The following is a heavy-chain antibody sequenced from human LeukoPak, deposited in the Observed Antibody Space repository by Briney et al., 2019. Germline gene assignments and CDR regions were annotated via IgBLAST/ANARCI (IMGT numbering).Heavy chain of an antibody. CDR1: GGSISSYY. CDR2: MDYSGST. V-gene: IGHV4-59*08. Sequence: SETLSLTCTVTGGSISSYYWSWIRQPPGKGLEWIGYMDYSGSTNYNPSLKSRVTISVDTSKNHFSLKLSSVTAADTAVYYCARHANYYGSGSYPNWFDPWGQGTLVTVSS. D-gene: IGHD3-10*01. J-gene: IGHJ5*02. CDR3: ARHANYYGSGSYPNWFDP.